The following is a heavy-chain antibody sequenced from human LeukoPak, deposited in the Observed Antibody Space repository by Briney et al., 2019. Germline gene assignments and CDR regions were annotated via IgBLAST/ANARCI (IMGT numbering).Heavy chain of an antibody. CDR2: ISISGTYI. V-gene: IGHV3-21*01. CDR3: ARDLSATARAYDY. Sequence: PGGSLRLSRAASGFILSDYNMNWVRQAPGKGLEWVSFISISGTYITYADSVKGRFTISRDNAKNSLYLQMNSLRAEDTAVYYCARDLSATARAYDYWGQGTLVTVSS. J-gene: IGHJ4*02. CDR1: GFILSDYN. D-gene: IGHD1-26*01.